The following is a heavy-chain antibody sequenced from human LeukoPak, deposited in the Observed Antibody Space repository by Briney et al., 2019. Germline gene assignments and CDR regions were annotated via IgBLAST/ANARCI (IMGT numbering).Heavy chain of an antibody. D-gene: IGHD3-10*01. CDR2: INPNSGGT. J-gene: IGHJ3*02. Sequence: ASVKVSCKASGYTFTGYYMHWVRQAPGQGLEWMGWINPNSGGTNYAQKFQGRVTMTRDTSISTAYMELSRLRSDDTAVYYCARDRGWTNDAFDIWGQGTVVTVSS. CDR1: GYTFTGYY. V-gene: IGHV1-2*02. CDR3: ARDRGWTNDAFDI.